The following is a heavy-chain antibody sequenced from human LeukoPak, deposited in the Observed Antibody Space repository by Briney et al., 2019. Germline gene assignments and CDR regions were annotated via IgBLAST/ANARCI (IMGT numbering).Heavy chain of an antibody. J-gene: IGHJ4*02. CDR2: IYHSGST. V-gene: IGHV4-38-2*02. CDR3: ARVRGYCSSTICYRYYFDY. D-gene: IGHD2-2*01. CDR1: GYSISSGYY. Sequence: SETLSLTCTVSGYSISSGYYWGWIRQPPGKGLEWIGTIYHSGSTYYNPSLKSRVTISVDTSKNQFSLKLTSVAAADTAVYYCARVRGYCSSTICYRYYFDYWGQGTLVTVSS.